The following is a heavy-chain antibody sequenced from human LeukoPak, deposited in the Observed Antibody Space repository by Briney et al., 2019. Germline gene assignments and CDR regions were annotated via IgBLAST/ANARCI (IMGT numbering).Heavy chain of an antibody. CDR1: GFTFSSYG. CDR3: AKDNMVRGVITNWFDP. V-gene: IGHV3-30*02. CDR2: IRYDGSNK. D-gene: IGHD3-10*01. J-gene: IGHJ5*02. Sequence: TGGSLRLSCAASGFTFSSYGMHWVRQAPGKGLEWVAFIRYDGSNKYYADSVKGRFTISRDNSKNTLYLQMNSLRAEDTAVYYCAKDNMVRGVITNWFDPWGQGTLVTVSS.